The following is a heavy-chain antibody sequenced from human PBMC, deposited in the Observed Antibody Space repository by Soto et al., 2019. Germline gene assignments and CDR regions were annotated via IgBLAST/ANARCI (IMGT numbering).Heavy chain of an antibody. V-gene: IGHV4-59*01. J-gene: IGHJ4*02. Sequence: PSETLSLTCTVSGGPINSSYWSWIRQPPGKGLEWIGDIYYSGSTNYNPSLKSRMIISVDASKSQFSLKLFSAAAADTAVYYCVRSIRWYGHLDSWGQGTLVTVSS. CDR2: IYYSGST. CDR3: VRSIRWYGHLDS. CDR1: GGPINSSY. D-gene: IGHD6-13*01.